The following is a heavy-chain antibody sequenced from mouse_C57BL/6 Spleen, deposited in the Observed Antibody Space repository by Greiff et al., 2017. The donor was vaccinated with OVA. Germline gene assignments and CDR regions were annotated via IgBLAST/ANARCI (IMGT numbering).Heavy chain of an antibody. D-gene: IGHD4-1*01. CDR2: INPNNGGT. CDR1: GYTFTDYY. J-gene: IGHJ1*03. CDR3: ARPWDAGYFDV. Sequence: VQLKQSGPELVKPGASVKISCKASGYTFTDYYMNWVKQSHGQSLEWIGDINPNNGGTSYNQKFKGKATLTVDKSSSTAYMELRSLTSEDSAVYYCARPWDAGYFDVWGTGTTVTVSS. V-gene: IGHV1-26*01.